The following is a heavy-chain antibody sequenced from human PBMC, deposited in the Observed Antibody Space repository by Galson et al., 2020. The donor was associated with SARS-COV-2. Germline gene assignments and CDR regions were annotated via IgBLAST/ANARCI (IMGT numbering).Heavy chain of an antibody. D-gene: IGHD6-19*01. Sequence: GESLRLSCIGSGFTFSPYGMHWVRQAPGKGLEWVAVIWYDASNKYYADSVKGRFTISRDNSKNTLYLQMNSLRVEDTAVYYCARDGQWLVPNAMDVWGQGTAVTVSS. J-gene: IGHJ6*02. V-gene: IGHV3-33*01. CDR3: ARDGQWLVPNAMDV. CDR1: GFTFSPYG. CDR2: IWYDASNK.